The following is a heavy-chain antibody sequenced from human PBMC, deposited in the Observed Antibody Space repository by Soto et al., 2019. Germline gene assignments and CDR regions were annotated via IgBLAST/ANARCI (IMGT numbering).Heavy chain of an antibody. CDR3: ARVLCGSSSCHYYFYGMDV. D-gene: IGHD6-6*01. CDR1: GFSFSSYA. J-gene: IGHJ6*02. Sequence: EVQLLESGGGLVQPGGSLRLSCAASGFSFSSYAMNWVRQAPGKGLECVSVIRGSDSSTYYADSVEGRFTISRDNSKNTLYLQMNSLRAEDTAVYYCARVLCGSSSCHYYFYGMDVWGQGTTVTVSS. CDR2: IRGSDSST. V-gene: IGHV3-23*01.